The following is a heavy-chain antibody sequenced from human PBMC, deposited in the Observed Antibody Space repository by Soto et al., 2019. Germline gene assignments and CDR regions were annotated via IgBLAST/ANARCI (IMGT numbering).Heavy chain of an antibody. CDR3: ARNLMDYDILTGYYMAYFFDH. CDR1: GYTFTSYA. D-gene: IGHD3-9*01. CDR2: INAGNGNT. V-gene: IGHV1-3*01. Sequence: ASVKVSCKASGYTFTSYAMHWVRQAPGQRLEWMGWINAGNGNTKYSQKFQGRVTITRDTSASTAYMELSSLRSEDTAVYYCARNLMDYDILTGYYMAYFFDHWGQGTLVTASS. J-gene: IGHJ4*02.